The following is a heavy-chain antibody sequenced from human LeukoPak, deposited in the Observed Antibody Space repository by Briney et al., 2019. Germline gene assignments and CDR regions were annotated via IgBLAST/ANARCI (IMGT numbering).Heavy chain of an antibody. Sequence: SETLSLTCAVSGGSISSSNWWSWVRQPPGKGLEWIGEIYHSGSTNYNPSLKSRVTISVDKSKNQFSLKLSSVTAADTAVYYCASVKRGYSGYDFDYWGQGTLVTVSS. D-gene: IGHD5-12*01. V-gene: IGHV4-4*02. CDR2: IYHSGST. J-gene: IGHJ4*02. CDR3: ASVKRGYSGYDFDY. CDR1: GGSISSSNW.